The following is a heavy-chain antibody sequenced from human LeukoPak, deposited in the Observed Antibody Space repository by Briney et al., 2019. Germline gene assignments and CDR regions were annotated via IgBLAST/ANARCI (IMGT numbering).Heavy chain of an antibody. CDR1: GFTFCSNW. CDR2: IKQDGSEK. J-gene: IGHJ4*02. D-gene: IGHD3-10*01. Sequence: GGSLRLSCAASGFTFCSNWMSWVRPAPGEGGEWVANIKQDGSEKYYVDSVKSRFTISRDNANNSLYLHKNSLRAEDTAVYYCARAINRPVLWFGGFDYRGQGTLVTVSS. CDR3: ARAINRPVLWFGGFDY. V-gene: IGHV3-7*01.